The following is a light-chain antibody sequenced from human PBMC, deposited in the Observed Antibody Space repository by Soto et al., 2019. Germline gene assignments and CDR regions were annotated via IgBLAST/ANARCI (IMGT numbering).Light chain of an antibody. J-gene: IGKJ4*01. CDR2: DAS. Sequence: DLQMTQSPSTLSASVGDRVTITCRASQSVRSWLAWYQQKPGKAPKFLIYDASSLESGVPSRFSGSGSGTEFTLTISSLQPDDFATYYCQQYDNYPLTFGGGTKVEI. CDR3: QQYDNYPLT. V-gene: IGKV1-5*01. CDR1: QSVRSW.